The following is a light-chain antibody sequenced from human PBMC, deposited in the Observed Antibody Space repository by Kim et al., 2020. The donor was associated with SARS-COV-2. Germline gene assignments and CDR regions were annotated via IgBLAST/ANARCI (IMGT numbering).Light chain of an antibody. V-gene: IGLV8-61*01. CDR2: NTN. CDR1: SGSVSTAYY. J-gene: IGLJ3*02. Sequence: GGTVTLTCGLSSGSVSTAYYPSWYQQTPGQAPRTLIYNTNTRSSGVPDRFSGSILGNKAALTITGAQADDASAYYCALYMGSGTWVFGGGTQLTVL. CDR3: ALYMGSGTWV.